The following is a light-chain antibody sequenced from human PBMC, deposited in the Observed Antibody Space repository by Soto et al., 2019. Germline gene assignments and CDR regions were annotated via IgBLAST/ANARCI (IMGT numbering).Light chain of an antibody. V-gene: IGKV3-20*01. Sequence: ETVLTQSPGSVSLSPGDRATLPCRASQSVSSSYLAWYQQKPGQAPRLLIYGASSRATGIPDRFSGSGSGTDFTLTISRLEPEDFAVYYCQQYGSSPPWTFGQGTKVDIK. CDR1: QSVSSSY. J-gene: IGKJ1*01. CDR2: GAS. CDR3: QQYGSSPPWT.